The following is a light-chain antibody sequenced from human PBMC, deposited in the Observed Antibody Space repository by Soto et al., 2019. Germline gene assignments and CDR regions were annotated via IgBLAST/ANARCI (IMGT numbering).Light chain of an antibody. J-gene: IGKJ1*01. CDR3: QHLDGLGWT. CDR1: QSVRSNY. V-gene: IGKV3-20*01. CDR2: GAS. Sequence: EIVLTQSPGTLSLSPGDRATLSCRASQSVRSNYLAWFQQKPGQAPRLLIHGASNRATGVPDRFTGSGSGTDFSLTISRLEPEDFAVYFCQHLDGLGWTFGQGTKVEIK.